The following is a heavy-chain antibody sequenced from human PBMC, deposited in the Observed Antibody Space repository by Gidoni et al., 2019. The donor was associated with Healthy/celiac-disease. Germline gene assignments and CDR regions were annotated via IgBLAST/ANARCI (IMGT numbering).Heavy chain of an antibody. V-gene: IGHV4-39*01. CDR1: GGSISSSIYY. CDR2: IYYSGST. Sequence: HLQLQASGPGLVKPSETLSLPCTAPGGSISSSIYYWGWIRQPPGKGLEWIGSIYYSGSTYYNPSLKSRVTISVDTSKNQFSLKLSSVTAADTAVYYCARTYYDFWSGYQKNWYFDLWGRGTLVTVSS. D-gene: IGHD3-3*01. CDR3: ARTYYDFWSGYQKNWYFDL. J-gene: IGHJ2*01.